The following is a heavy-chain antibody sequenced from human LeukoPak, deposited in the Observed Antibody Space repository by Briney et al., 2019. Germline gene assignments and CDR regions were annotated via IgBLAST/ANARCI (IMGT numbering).Heavy chain of an antibody. D-gene: IGHD3-10*01. CDR1: GFTFSRYS. Sequence: GGSLRLSCAASGFTFSRYSMNWVRQAPGKGLEWVSSISCSSSYIYYADSVKGRFTISRDNAKNSLYLQMNSLRAEDTAVYYCARILHGSGSYGLDYWGQGTLVTVSS. J-gene: IGHJ4*02. CDR2: ISCSSSYI. CDR3: ARILHGSGSYGLDY. V-gene: IGHV3-21*01.